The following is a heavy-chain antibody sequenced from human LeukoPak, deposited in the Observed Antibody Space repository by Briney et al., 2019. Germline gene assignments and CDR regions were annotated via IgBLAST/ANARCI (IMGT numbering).Heavy chain of an antibody. CDR3: ARVYSSWGISWFDP. Sequence: ASVKVSCKASGGTFSSYAISWVRQAPGQGLELMGGIIPIFGTANYAQKFQGRVTIATDESTSTAYMELSSLRSEDTAVYYCARVYSSWGISWFDPWGQGTLVTVSS. V-gene: IGHV1-69*05. J-gene: IGHJ5*02. CDR2: IIPIFGTA. CDR1: GGTFSSYA. D-gene: IGHD6-13*01.